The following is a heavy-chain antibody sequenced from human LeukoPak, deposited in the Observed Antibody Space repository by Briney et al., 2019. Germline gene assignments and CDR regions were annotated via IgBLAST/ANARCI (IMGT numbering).Heavy chain of an antibody. V-gene: IGHV3-48*04. CDR1: GFTFSAYA. J-gene: IGHJ5*02. CDR3: ARDGGRGFGSPFDP. CDR2: ITTGGSST. D-gene: IGHD3-10*01. Sequence: QAGGSLRLSCAASGFTFSAYAMAWVRQAPGKGPECVSHITTGGSSTFHADSVKGRFSISRDNAKNSLYLQMNSLRAEDTAVYYCARDGGRGFGSPFDPWGQGTLVTVSS.